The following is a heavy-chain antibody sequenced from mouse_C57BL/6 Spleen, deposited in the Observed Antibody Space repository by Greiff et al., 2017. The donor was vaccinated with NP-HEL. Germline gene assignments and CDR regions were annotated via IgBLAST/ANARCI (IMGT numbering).Heavy chain of an antibody. V-gene: IGHV1-50*01. CDR2: IDPSDSYT. J-gene: IGHJ4*01. CDR3: ARRGKYGNSYAMDY. CDR1: GYTFTSYW. Sequence: VQLQQPGAELVKPGASVKLSCKASGYTFTSYWMQWVKQRPGQGLEWIGEIDPSDSYTNYNQKFKGKATLTVDTSSSTAYMQLSSLTSEDSAVYYCARRGKYGNSYAMDYWGQGTSVTVSS. D-gene: IGHD2-1*01.